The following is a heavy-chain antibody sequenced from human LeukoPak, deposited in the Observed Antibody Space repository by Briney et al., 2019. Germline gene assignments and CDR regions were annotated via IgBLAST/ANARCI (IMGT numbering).Heavy chain of an antibody. CDR2: IVPIFGTA. Sequence: SVNVSCTASGGTFSSHTIAWVRQLPGQGLEWMGGIVPIFGTATYAQKFQGRVTITADESTSTVYMEVSSLRSEDSAAYYCARERGRNEDYFDYWGQGTLVTVSS. CDR1: GGTFSSHT. J-gene: IGHJ4*02. D-gene: IGHD1-1*01. CDR3: ARERGRNEDYFDY. V-gene: IGHV1-69*13.